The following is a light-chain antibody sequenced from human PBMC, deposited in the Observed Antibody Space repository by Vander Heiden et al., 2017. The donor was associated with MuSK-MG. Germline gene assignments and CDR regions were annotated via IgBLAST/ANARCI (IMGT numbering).Light chain of an antibody. J-gene: IGKJ4*02. CDR2: DAS. CDR3: QQYDKRLTHT. V-gene: IGKV1-33*01. CDR1: QDISNY. Sequence: DIQMTQSPSSLSASVGDRVTITCQASQDISNYLNWYQQKPGKAPKLLIYDASNLETGVPARFSGSGSGTDFTFTISSLQPEDIATYYCQQYDKRLTHTFGAGTKVEIK.